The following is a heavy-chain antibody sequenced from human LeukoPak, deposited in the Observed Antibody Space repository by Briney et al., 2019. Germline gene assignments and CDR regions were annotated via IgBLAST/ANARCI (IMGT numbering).Heavy chain of an antibody. CDR3: AWRVGALEY. Sequence: GGSPRLSCAGSGFTFRDYSMTWVRQAPGRGMEWVSYISSSSSTIFYAAPEKGRFTISRDNAKNSLYPKIASLRAEDTAVYYCAWRVGALEYWGQRSLDTV. V-gene: IGHV3-48*01. D-gene: IGHD1-26*01. J-gene: IGHJ4*02. CDR2: ISSSSSTI. CDR1: GFTFRDYS.